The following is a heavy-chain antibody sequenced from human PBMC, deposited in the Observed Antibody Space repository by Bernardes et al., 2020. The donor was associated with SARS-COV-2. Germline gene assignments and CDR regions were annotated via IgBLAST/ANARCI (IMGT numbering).Heavy chain of an antibody. CDR1: GITVSSNY. V-gene: IGHV3-53*04. CDR2: IYSGGST. Sequence: GGSLRLSCAASGITVSSNYMSWVRQAPGKGLEWVSIIYSGGSTYYADSVKGRFTISRHNSKNTLYLQMNSLRVEDTAVYYCVPKLERPPSQFDYWGQGTLVTVSS. D-gene: IGHD1-1*01. J-gene: IGHJ4*02. CDR3: VPKLERPPSQFDY.